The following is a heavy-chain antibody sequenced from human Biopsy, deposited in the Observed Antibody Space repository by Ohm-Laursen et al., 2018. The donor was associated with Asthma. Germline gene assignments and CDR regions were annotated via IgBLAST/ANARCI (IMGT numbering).Heavy chain of an antibody. V-gene: IGHV1-69*13. J-gene: IGHJ6*02. CDR3: ARGYSSSDRIVYYYAGLEV. CDR2: LIPVLGTP. D-gene: IGHD5-12*01. CDR1: GDSFSNYA. Sequence: ASVKASCKASGDSFSNYAISWVRQAPGHGLEWMGGLIPVLGTPDHAQMFEGRVTITADESTSTAYMELSSLSSEDTAVCYCARGYSSSDRIVYYYAGLEVWGQGTTVTVSS.